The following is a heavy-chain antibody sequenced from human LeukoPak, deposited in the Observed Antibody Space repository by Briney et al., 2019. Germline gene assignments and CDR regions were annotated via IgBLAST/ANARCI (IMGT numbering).Heavy chain of an antibody. CDR1: GDSISSSSYC. CDR3: AREGGPYRPLDY. Sequence: SEALSLTCTVSGDSISSSSYCWDWIRQPPGKGLEWIGNIYNSANTHYNPSLKSRVAISVDKSENHISLKLTSVTAADTAVYYCAREGGPYRPLDYSGQGTLVTVAS. V-gene: IGHV4-39*07. CDR2: IYNSANT. J-gene: IGHJ4*02.